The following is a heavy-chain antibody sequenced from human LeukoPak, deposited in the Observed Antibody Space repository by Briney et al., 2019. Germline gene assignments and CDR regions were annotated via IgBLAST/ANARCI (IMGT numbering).Heavy chain of an antibody. CDR2: ISTYNGNT. J-gene: IGHJ4*02. CDR3: AVGYCSSPSFCG. Sequence: ASVKVSCKASGYSFTSYGISRVRQAPGQGLEWMGWISTYNGNTNYAQKLQGRVTMTTDTSTSTAYMELRSLRSDDTAMYYCAVGYCSSPSFCGWGQGTLVTVSS. CDR1: GYSFTSYG. D-gene: IGHD2-2*01. V-gene: IGHV1-18*01.